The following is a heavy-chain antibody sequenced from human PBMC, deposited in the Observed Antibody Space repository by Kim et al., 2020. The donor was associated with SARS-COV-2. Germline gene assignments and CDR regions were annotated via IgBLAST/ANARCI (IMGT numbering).Heavy chain of an antibody. CDR2: IYSGGST. V-gene: IGHV3-53*01. J-gene: IGHJ6*02. CDR3: ATSPDRYYYGMDV. CDR1: GFTVSSNY. Sequence: GGSLRLSCAASGFTVSSNYMSWVRQAPGKGLEWVSIIYSGGSTYYADSVKGRFTISRDNSKNMLYLQMNSLRAEDTAVYYCATSPDRYYYGMDVWGQGTTVTVSS.